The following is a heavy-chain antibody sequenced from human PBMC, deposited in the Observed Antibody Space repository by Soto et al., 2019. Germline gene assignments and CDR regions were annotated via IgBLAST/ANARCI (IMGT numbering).Heavy chain of an antibody. CDR1: GYTFTGYH. D-gene: IGHD3-3*01. J-gene: IGHJ6*02. CDR2: INPNSGGT. Sequence: ASVKVSCKASGYTFTGYHMHWVRQAPGQGXEWMGWINPNSGGTNYAQKFQGRVTMTRDTSISTAYMELSRLRSDDTAVYYCARARGDHYDFWSGYYYYYYGMDVWGQGTTVTVSS. V-gene: IGHV1-2*02. CDR3: ARARGDHYDFWSGYYYYYYGMDV.